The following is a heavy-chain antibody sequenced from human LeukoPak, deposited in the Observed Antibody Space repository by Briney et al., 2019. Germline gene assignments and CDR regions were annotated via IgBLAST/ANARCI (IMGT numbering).Heavy chain of an antibody. V-gene: IGHV5-51*01. CDR2: IYPGDSDI. J-gene: IGHJ6*03. Sequence: GESLKISCKGSGYSFTSYWIGWVRQMPGKGLEWMGIIYPGDSDIRYSPSFQGQVTISADKSISTAYLQWSSLKASDTAMYYCARAYYDFWSGYSSNYYYYMDVWGKGTTVTVSS. D-gene: IGHD3-3*01. CDR3: ARAYYDFWSGYSSNYYYYMDV. CDR1: GYSFTSYW.